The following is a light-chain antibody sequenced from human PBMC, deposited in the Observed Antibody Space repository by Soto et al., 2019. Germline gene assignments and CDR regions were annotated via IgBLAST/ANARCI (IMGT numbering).Light chain of an antibody. V-gene: IGKV3-20*01. J-gene: IGKJ1*01. Sequence: VLRQSRETLSLSPGGRTTLSCRASRSVSNNYLALYQQKPGQAPRLLIYGASNRATGIPDRFSGSGSGPDFTLAISTLEPDDFAMHFCQQYVSSPQRFGQGTKVDI. CDR3: QQYVSSPQR. CDR1: RSVSNNY. CDR2: GAS.